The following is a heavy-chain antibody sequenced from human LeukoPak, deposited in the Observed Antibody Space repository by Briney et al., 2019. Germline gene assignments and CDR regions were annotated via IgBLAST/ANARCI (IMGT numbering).Heavy chain of an antibody. J-gene: IGHJ5*02. V-gene: IGHV1-2*02. Sequence: GASVKVSCKASGYTFTDYYMHWVRQAPGQGLEWMGWIDPKSGGSNYAQKFQGRVTMTRDTSISTAYMELSRLRSDDTAVYYCARDIVMVTYWFDPWDQGTLVTVSS. CDR1: GYTFTDYY. CDR2: IDPKSGGS. D-gene: IGHD5-18*01. CDR3: ARDIVMVTYWFDP.